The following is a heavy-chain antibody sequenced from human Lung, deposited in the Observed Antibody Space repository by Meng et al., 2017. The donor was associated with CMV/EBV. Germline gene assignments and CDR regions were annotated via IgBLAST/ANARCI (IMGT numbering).Heavy chain of an antibody. CDR1: GFTFSSYG. D-gene: IGHD2-2*01. CDR2: IRYDGSNK. J-gene: IGHJ6*02. V-gene: IGHV3-30*02. CDR3: AKVVRLGYCSSTSCPARSYYYYGMDV. Sequence: GESLKISCAASGFTFSSYGMHWVRQAPGKGLEWVAFIRYDGSNKYYADSVKGRFTISRDNSKNTLYLQMNSLRAEDTAVYYCAKVVRLGYCSSTSCPARSYYYYGMDVWGQGPTVTVSS.